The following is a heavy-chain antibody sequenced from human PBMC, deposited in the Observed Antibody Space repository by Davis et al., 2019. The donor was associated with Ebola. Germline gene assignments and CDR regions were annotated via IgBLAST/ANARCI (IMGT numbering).Heavy chain of an antibody. CDR1: GFTFSTHA. CDR2: ISSGGDST. CDR3: AREWRNIVVVPAAYGMDV. D-gene: IGHD2-2*01. J-gene: IGHJ6*02. Sequence: GESLKISCAASGFTFSTHAMTWVRQAPGKGLEWVSAISSGGDSTWYADSVKGRFTISRDNAKNTLYLQMNSLRAEDTAVYYCAREWRNIVVVPAAYGMDVWGQGTTVTVSS. V-gene: IGHV3-23*01.